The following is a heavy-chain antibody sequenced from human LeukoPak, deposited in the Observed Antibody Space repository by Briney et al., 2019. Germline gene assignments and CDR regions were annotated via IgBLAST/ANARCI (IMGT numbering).Heavy chain of an antibody. V-gene: IGHV5-51*01. Sequence: GVSLQISCQGSGYSFTSYWIAWVRQMPGKGLEWMGIIYPGDSDTRNSPSFQGQVTISVDKSISTAYLHWSSLKASDTAMYYCARGLGSYFDYWGQGTLVTVSS. D-gene: IGHD6-19*01. CDR3: ARGLGSYFDY. CDR2: IYPGDSDT. CDR1: GYSFTSYW. J-gene: IGHJ4*02.